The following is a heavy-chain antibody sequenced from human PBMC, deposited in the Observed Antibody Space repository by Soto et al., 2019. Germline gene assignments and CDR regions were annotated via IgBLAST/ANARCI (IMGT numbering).Heavy chain of an antibody. CDR2: ISYDGSNK. CDR1: GFTFSSYG. CDR3: AKDLIAVAGTA. J-gene: IGHJ5*02. V-gene: IGHV3-30*18. Sequence: QVQLVESGGGVVQPGRSLRLSCAASGFTFSSYGMHWVRQAPGKGLEWVAVISYDGSNKYYADSVKGRFTISRDNSKNTLYLQMNSLRAEDTAVYYCAKDLIAVAGTAWGQGTLVTVSS. D-gene: IGHD6-19*01.